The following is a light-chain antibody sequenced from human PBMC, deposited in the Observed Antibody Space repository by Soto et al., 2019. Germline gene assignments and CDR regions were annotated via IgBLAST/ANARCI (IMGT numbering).Light chain of an antibody. CDR3: QSYDSSRSGYV. J-gene: IGLJ1*01. CDR2: DNS. CDR1: SSNIGAGYD. Sequence: SALTQPPSVSGAPGQRVTISCTGSSSNIGAGYDVHWYQQLPGTAPKLLIYDNSNRPSGVPDRFSGSKSGTSASLAITGLQAEDEADYYCQSYDSSRSGYVFGTGTKVTVL. V-gene: IGLV1-40*01.